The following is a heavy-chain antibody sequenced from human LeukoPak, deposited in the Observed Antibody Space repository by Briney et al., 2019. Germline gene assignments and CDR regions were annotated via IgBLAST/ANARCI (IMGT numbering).Heavy chain of an antibody. J-gene: IGHJ4*02. CDR2: ISPDGKSI. V-gene: IGHV3-11*01. Sequence: GGSLRLSCAASGFTFSDPYMSWIRQAPGKGLEYLSYISPDGKSISYTDSVKGRFTISRDNAKNSLYLQMTSLRAEDTAIYYWGRTARLLDYGARGTLFTVPS. D-gene: IGHD3-3*01. CDR3: GRTARLLDY. CDR1: GFTFSDPY.